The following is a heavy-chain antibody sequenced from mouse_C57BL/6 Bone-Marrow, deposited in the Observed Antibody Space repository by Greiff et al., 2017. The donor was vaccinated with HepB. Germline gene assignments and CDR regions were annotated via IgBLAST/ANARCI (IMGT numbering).Heavy chain of an antibody. CDR2: ISSGGAYI. CDR1: GFTFSSYA. V-gene: IGHV5-9-1*02. D-gene: IGHD2-4*01. CDR3: TRGPHYYDYDSFAY. J-gene: IGHJ3*01. Sequence: EVMLVESGEGLVKPGGSLKLSCAASGFTFSSYAMSWVRQTPEKRLEWVAYISSGGAYIYYADTVKGRFTITRDNARNTLYLQMSSLKSEDTAMYYCTRGPHYYDYDSFAYWGQGTLVTVSA.